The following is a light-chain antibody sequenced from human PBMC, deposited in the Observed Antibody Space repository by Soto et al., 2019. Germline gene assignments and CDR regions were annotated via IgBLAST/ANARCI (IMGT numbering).Light chain of an antibody. Sequence: QSVLTQPASVSGSTGESITISCTGTSGDIGTYKYVSWYQQHPGKAPKLLIYDVSNRPSGISNRFSGSKSGNTASLTISGLQAEDEADYYCNSYTTSNTWVFCGGIKLTVL. V-gene: IGLV2-14*01. CDR1: SGDIGTYKY. CDR2: DVS. CDR3: NSYTTSNTWV. J-gene: IGLJ3*02.